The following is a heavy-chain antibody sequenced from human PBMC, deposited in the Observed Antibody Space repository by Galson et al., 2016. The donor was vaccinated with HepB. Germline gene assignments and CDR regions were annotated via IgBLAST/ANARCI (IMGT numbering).Heavy chain of an antibody. V-gene: IGHV1-2*04. Sequence: SVKVSCKASGYTFTHYYMHWVRQAPGQGLEWVGWIDPNNGATKYARKFQGWVTMTRDTSIDTLYMELRRLTSDDTAVYYCARGSGGYCTGGKCHYYFYYMDVWGQGTTVTVSS. CDR1: GYTFTHYY. CDR2: IDPNNGAT. D-gene: IGHD2-8*02. CDR3: ARGSGGYCTGGKCHYYFYYMDV. J-gene: IGHJ6*02.